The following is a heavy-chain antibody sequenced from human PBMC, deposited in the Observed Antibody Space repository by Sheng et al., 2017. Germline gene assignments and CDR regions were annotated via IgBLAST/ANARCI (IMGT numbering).Heavy chain of an antibody. CDR2: IKGRGFET. CDR3: GKDPNGDYIGAFDM. Sequence: VQLLESGGVLVQPGGSLRLSCEASGFTFSNHAMTWVRQAPGKGPEWVSSIKGRGFETYYTHSVKGRFTISRDNYKNTLYLQMNSLRDEDTAVYYCGKDPNGDYIGAFDMWGQGTKVIV. D-gene: IGHD4-17*01. CDR1: GFTFSNHA. J-gene: IGHJ3*02. V-gene: IGHV3-23*01.